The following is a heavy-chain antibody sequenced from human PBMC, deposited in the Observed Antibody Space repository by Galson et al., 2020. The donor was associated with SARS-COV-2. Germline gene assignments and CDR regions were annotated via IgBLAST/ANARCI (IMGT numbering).Heavy chain of an antibody. CDR2: FYHSGST. D-gene: IGHD4-17*01. V-gene: IGHV4-38-2*01. J-gene: IGHJ4*02. Sequence: SETLSLTCPVSGYSISSGYYWCWIRQPPGKGLEWIGSFYHSGSTYYNPSLKSRVTISVETSKNKFSLRLSSVTAADTAVYYCARLSFGDPEYWGQGTLVTVSS. CDR3: ARLSFGDPEY. CDR1: GYSISSGYY.